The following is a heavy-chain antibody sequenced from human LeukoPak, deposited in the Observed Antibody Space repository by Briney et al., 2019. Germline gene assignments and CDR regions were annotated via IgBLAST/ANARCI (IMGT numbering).Heavy chain of an antibody. J-gene: IGHJ4*02. Sequence: PGGSRRLSCVVSGLPIAEFAMHWVRQAPGKGLDWVSLISGDGVSTFYAASVKGRFSISRDNSKNSLSLEMNSLRTEDTAMYYCARESGKFDYWGQGTLVAVSS. V-gene: IGHV3-43*02. CDR2: ISGDGVST. CDR3: ARESGKFDY. CDR1: GLPIAEFA.